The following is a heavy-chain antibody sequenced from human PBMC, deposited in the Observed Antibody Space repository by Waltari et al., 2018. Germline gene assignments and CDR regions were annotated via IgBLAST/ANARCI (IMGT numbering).Heavy chain of an antibody. CDR2: INWNGGST. CDR1: GFTFDDYG. D-gene: IGHD3-3*01. J-gene: IGHJ5*02. V-gene: IGHV3-20*04. Sequence: GGVVRPGGSLRLSCAASGFTFDDYGMSWVRQAPGKGLEWVSGINWNGGSTGYADSVKGRFTISRDNAKNSLYLQMNSLRAEDTALYYCAREGSSGQSRITIFGVAPNWFDPWGQGTLVTVSS. CDR3: AREGSSGQSRITIFGVAPNWFDP.